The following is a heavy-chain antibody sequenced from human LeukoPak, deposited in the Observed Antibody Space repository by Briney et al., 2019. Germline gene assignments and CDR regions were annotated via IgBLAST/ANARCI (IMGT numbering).Heavy chain of an antibody. D-gene: IGHD3-22*01. CDR1: GYSFTSHW. CDR3: ARRKYYYDSSGYYHRGYFDY. J-gene: IGHJ4*02. V-gene: IGHV5-51*01. CDR2: IYPGDSDT. Sequence: PGESLKISRKGSGYSFTSHWIGWVRQMPGKGLEWMGIIYPGDSDTRYSPSFQGQVTISADKSISTAYLQWSSLKASDTAMYYCARRKYYYDSSGYYHRGYFDYWGQGTLVTVSS.